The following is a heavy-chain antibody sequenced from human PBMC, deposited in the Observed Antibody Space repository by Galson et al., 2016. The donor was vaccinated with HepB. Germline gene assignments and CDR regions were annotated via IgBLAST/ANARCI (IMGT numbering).Heavy chain of an antibody. J-gene: IGHJ4*02. CDR1: GSTFSDYY. CDR2: ISSRGSTI. CDR3: ARSVVATIYYYDSSGYAGLVY. Sequence: SLRLSCAASGSTFSDYYMSWIRQAPGKGLEWVSYISSRGSTIYYADSVKGRFTISRDNAKNSLYLQMNSLRAEDTAVYYCARSVVATIYYYDSSGYAGLVYWGQGTLVTVSS. V-gene: IGHV3-11*01. D-gene: IGHD3-22*01.